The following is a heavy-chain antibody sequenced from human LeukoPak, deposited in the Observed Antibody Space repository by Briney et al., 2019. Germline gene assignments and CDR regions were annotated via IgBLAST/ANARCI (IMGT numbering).Heavy chain of an antibody. V-gene: IGHV3-48*01. D-gene: IGHD3-3*01. CDR1: GFTFSSYS. CDR2: ISSSSSTI. CDR3: ARGDYDFWSGYYTDLSYFDY. Sequence: GGSLRLSCAASGFTFSSYSVNWVRQAPGKGLEWVSYISSSSSTIYYADSVKGRFTISRDNAKNSLYLQMNSLRAEDTAVYYCARGDYDFWSGYYTDLSYFDYWGQGTLVTVSS. J-gene: IGHJ4*02.